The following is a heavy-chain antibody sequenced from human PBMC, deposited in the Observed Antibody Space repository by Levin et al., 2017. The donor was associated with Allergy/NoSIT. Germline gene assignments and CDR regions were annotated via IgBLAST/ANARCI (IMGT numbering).Heavy chain of an antibody. J-gene: IGHJ6*03. D-gene: IGHD3-10*01. CDR3: ARVTMVRGVSWYYMDV. CDR2: IYYSGST. Sequence: SQTLSLTCTVSGGSIRSYYWSWIRQPPGKGLEWIGYIYYSGSTNYNPSLKSRVTISVDTSKNQFSLKLSSVTAADTAVYYCARVTMVRGVSWYYMDVWGKGTTVTVSS. V-gene: IGHV4-59*01. CDR1: GGSIRSYY.